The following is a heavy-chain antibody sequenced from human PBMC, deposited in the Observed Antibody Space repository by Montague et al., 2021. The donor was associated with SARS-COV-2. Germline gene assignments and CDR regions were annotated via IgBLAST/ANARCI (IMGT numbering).Heavy chain of an antibody. CDR1: GGSISTNNY. Sequence: SETLSLTCAVSGGSISTNNYWGWIRQPPGKGLEWIGGIHYTGTTXYNPSLKSRVTISMDTSKNQFSLSLRSVTATDTAVYSCARHGQWLIRLDYWGQGILVTVSS. CDR2: IHYTGTT. D-gene: IGHD6-19*01. J-gene: IGHJ4*02. CDR3: ARHGQWLIRLDY. V-gene: IGHV4-39*01.